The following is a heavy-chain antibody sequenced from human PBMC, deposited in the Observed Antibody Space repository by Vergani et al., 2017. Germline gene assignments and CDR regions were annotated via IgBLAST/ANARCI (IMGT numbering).Heavy chain of an antibody. CDR3: ARLYGRDSSGGKYFDY. V-gene: IGHV5-51*01. J-gene: IGHJ4*02. CDR1: GYSFTNYW. CDR2: IHPADSDT. Sequence: EVQLVQSGAEVKKPGESLKISCQISGYSFTNYWIGWVRQMPGKGLEWMGIIHPADSDTRYSPSFQGQVTISVDKSFSTAYLQRSSLRASDSAMYYCARLYGRDSSGGKYFDYWGQGTLVTVSS. D-gene: IGHD3-22*01.